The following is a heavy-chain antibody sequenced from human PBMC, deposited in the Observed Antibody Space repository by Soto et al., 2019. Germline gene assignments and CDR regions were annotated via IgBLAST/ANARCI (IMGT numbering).Heavy chain of an antibody. CDR2: INAGNGNT. Sequence: ASVKVSCKASGYTFTSYAMHWVRQAPGQRLEWMGWINAGNGNTKYSQKFQGRVTITRDTSASTAYMELSSLRSEDTAVYYCARLEDYYDSSGAFDYWGQGTLVTVSS. D-gene: IGHD3-22*01. CDR3: ARLEDYYDSSGAFDY. CDR1: GYTFTSYA. V-gene: IGHV1-3*01. J-gene: IGHJ4*02.